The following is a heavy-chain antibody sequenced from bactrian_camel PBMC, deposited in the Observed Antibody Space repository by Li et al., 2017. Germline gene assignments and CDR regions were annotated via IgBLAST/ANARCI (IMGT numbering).Heavy chain of an antibody. Sequence: VQLVESGGDLVRPGGSLRIACAASGFPFSTYGYDIHWVRQAPGKGREGVASVGGGNTWYGDSVKGRFTISLDNAKNTLYLEMNDLKPEDTGVYICAMEDSSGDGLGPRGQGTQVTVS. CDR3: AMEDSSGDGLGP. CDR1: GFPFSTYGYD. J-gene: IGHJ4*01. CDR2: VGGGNT. V-gene: IGHV3S40*01. D-gene: IGHD5*01.